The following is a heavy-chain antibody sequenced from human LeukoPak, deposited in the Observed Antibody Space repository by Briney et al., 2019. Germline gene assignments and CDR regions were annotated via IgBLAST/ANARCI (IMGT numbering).Heavy chain of an antibody. CDR2: IGGGGSST. CDR1: GFSFSAYG. Sequence: PGGSLRLSCAASGFSFSAYGMTWVRQAPGKGLEWVSAIGGGGSSTYYADSVRGRFTISRDNSKNTLYLQMNSLRAEDTAVYYCAKTPTNYDSSGGGGFDYWGQGTLVTVSS. V-gene: IGHV3-23*01. J-gene: IGHJ4*02. D-gene: IGHD3-22*01. CDR3: AKTPTNYDSSGGGGFDY.